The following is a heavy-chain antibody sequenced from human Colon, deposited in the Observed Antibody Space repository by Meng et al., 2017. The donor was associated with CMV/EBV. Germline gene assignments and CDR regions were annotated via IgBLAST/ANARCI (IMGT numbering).Heavy chain of an antibody. J-gene: IGHJ4*02. CDR2: IRQDGSEK. V-gene: IGHV3-7*01. CDR3: ARIYYDSWSGYYRYY. Sequence: GGSLRLSCAASGFTCSSYWMSWVRQAPGKGLEWVANIRQDGSEKYYVDSVKGRFTVSRDNAKNSLYLQMNSLRAEDTAVYYCARIYYDSWSGYYRYYWGQGALVTVSS. CDR1: GFTCSSYW. D-gene: IGHD3-3*01.